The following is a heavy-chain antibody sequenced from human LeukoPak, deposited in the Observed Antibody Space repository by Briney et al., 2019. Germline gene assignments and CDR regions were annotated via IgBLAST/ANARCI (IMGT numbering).Heavy chain of an antibody. CDR3: AKDLTLPRHPDDSSGS. J-gene: IGHJ5*02. V-gene: IGHV3-7*01. CDR2: IKQDGSEK. Sequence: EPGGSLRLSCAASGFTFSSYWMSWVRQAPGKGLEWVANIKQDGSEKYYVDSVKGRFTISRDNSKNTLYLQMNSLRAEDTAVYYCAKDLTLPRHPDDSSGSWGQGTLVTVSS. D-gene: IGHD3-22*01. CDR1: GFTFSSYW.